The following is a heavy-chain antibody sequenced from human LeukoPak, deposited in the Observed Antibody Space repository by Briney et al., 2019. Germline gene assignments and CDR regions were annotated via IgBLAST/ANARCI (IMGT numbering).Heavy chain of an antibody. V-gene: IGHV3-9*01. Sequence: GRSLRLSCAASGFTFDDYAMPWVRQAPGKGLEWVSGISWNSGSIGYADSVKGRFTISRDNAKNSLYLQMNSLRAEDTALYYCAKDMSAAGGEGDYYYYYGMDVWGQGTTVTVSS. CDR3: AKDMSAAGGEGDYYYYYGMDV. J-gene: IGHJ6*02. D-gene: IGHD6-13*01. CDR2: ISWNSGSI. CDR1: GFTFDDYA.